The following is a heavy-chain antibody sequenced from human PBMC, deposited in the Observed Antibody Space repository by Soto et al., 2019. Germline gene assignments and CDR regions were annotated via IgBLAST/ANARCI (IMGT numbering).Heavy chain of an antibody. V-gene: IGHV1-69*01. CDR3: ARVGHITNYGMAV. CDR1: GGTFSSYP. D-gene: IGHD1-26*01. CDR2: IIPFFGTS. Sequence: QVQLVQSGAEVKKPGSSVKVSCEASGGTFSSYPINGVRQAPGQGLEWMGGIIPFFGTSNYAQKFQGRVTITAVDSTSTAYMELRSLRSEDTAVYYCARVGHITNYGMAVWGQGTTVTVSS. J-gene: IGHJ6*02.